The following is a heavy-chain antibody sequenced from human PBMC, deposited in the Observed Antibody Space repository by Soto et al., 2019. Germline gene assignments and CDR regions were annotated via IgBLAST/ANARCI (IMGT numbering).Heavy chain of an antibody. V-gene: IGHV1-69*12. D-gene: IGHD1-1*01. CDR2: IIPIFGTA. Sequence: QVQLVQSGAEVKKPGSSVKVSCKASGGTFSSYAISWVRQAPGQGLEWMGGIIPIFGTANYAQKFQGRVTLTADEXTSLAXXALSSLRSEDTAVYYCARDEGASTTGTFYYYGMDVWGQGTTVTVSS. J-gene: IGHJ6*02. CDR3: ARDEGASTTGTFYYYGMDV. CDR1: GGTFSSYA.